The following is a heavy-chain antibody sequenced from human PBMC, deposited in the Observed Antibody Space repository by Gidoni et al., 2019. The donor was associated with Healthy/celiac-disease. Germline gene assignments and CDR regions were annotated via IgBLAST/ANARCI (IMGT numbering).Heavy chain of an antibody. D-gene: IGHD5-18*01. CDR2: INPNRGGT. Sequence: QVQLVQSGAEVKKPGASVKVSCKASGYTFTGYSMHWVRQAPGQGLEWMGWINPNRGGTNYAQKFQGRVTMTRDTSISTAYMELSRLRSDDTAVYYCARGLGGIQLWFHPHGFDYWGQGTLVTVSS. CDR1: GYTFTGYS. V-gene: IGHV1-2*02. CDR3: ARGLGGIQLWFHPHGFDY. J-gene: IGHJ4*02.